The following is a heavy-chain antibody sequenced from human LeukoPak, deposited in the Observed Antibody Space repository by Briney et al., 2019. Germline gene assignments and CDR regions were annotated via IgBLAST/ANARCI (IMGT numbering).Heavy chain of an antibody. D-gene: IGHD4-17*01. CDR1: GFTFSTYS. CDR3: ARGGLRHYYYYYMDV. V-gene: IGHV3-21*01. Sequence: GGSLRLPCAASGFTFSTYSMNWVRQAPGKGLEWVSSISSSSYISYADSVKGRFTISRDNAKNSLYLQMNSLRAEDTAVYYCARGGLRHYYYYYMDVWGKGTTVTVSS. J-gene: IGHJ6*03. CDR2: ISSSSYI.